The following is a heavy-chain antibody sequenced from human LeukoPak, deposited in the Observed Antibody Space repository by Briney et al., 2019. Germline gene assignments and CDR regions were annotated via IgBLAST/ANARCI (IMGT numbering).Heavy chain of an antibody. V-gene: IGHV4-34*01. D-gene: IGHD3-10*01. CDR2: INHSGST. CDR1: GGSFSGYY. CDR3: ARGLPIGWFGRKTYYFDY. J-gene: IGHJ4*02. Sequence: NPSETLSLTCAVYGGSFSGYYWSWIRQPPGKGLEWIGEINHSGSTNYNPSLKSRVTISVDTSKNQFSLKLSSVTAADTAVYYCARGLPIGWFGRKTYYFDYWGQGTLVTVSS.